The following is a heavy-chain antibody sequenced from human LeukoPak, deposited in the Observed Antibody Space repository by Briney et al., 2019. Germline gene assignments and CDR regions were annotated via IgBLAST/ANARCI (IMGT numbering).Heavy chain of an antibody. Sequence: GASVKVSCKASGYSFTSYGISWVRQAPGQGLEWMGWISAYNGNTNYAQKLQGRVTMTTDTSTSTAYMQLRSLRSDDTAVFYCARDLSSGYWDAFDIWGQGTMVTVSS. V-gene: IGHV1-18*01. CDR3: ARDLSSGYWDAFDI. J-gene: IGHJ3*02. CDR1: GYSFTSYG. D-gene: IGHD3-22*01. CDR2: ISAYNGNT.